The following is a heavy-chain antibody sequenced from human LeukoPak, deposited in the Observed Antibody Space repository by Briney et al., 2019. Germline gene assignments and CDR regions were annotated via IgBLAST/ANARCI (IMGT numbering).Heavy chain of an antibody. Sequence: PGGSLRLSCAASGFTFSSYSMNWVRQAPGKGLEWVSSISSSSSYIYYADSVKGRFTISRDNAKNSLYLQMNSLRAEDTAVYYCARVGGDYYHYYGMDVWGQGTTVTVSS. CDR1: GFTFSSYS. CDR2: ISSSSSYI. CDR3: ARVGGDYYHYYGMDV. V-gene: IGHV3-21*01. D-gene: IGHD3-16*01. J-gene: IGHJ6*02.